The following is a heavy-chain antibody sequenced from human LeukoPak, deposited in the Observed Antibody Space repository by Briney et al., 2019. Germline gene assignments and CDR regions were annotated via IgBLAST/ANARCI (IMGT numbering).Heavy chain of an antibody. CDR1: GGSISSYY. CDR2: IYTSGRT. V-gene: IGHV4-4*07. CDR3: ARRRVLRPDGAFDI. D-gene: IGHD2-2*01. Sequence: SETLSLTCTVSGGSISSYYWSWIRQPAGKGLEWIGRIYTSGRTNYNPSLKSRVTMSVDTSKNQFSLKLSSVTAADTAVYYCARRRVLRPDGAFDIWGQGTMVTVSS. J-gene: IGHJ3*02.